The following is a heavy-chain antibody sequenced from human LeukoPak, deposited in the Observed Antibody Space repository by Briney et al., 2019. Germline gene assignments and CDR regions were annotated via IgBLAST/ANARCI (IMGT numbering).Heavy chain of an antibody. CDR1: SFTVSTNF. CDR3: TRELGRGGLHYFDY. Sequence: SGGSLRLSCAGSSFTVSTNFMSWVRQAPGKGLEWVSTLYNDAFGSTTYYADSVTGRFTISRDNSQNTLFLQMSSLTAEDTAMYYCTRELGRGGLHYFDYWGRGTLVTVSS. V-gene: IGHV3-53*01. J-gene: IGHJ4*02. CDR2: LYNDAFGSTT.